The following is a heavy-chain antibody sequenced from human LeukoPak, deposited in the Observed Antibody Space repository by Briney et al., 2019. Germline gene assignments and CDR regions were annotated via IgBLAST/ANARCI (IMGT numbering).Heavy chain of an antibody. CDR1: GFTFSDYY. V-gene: IGHV3-11*01. D-gene: IGHD2-2*02. J-gene: IGHJ4*02. CDR3: AREIRLGYCSSTSCYRETGFDY. CDR2: ISSSGSTI. Sequence: GGSLRLSYAASGFTFSDYYMSWIRQAPGKGLEWVSYISSSGSTIYYADSVKGRFTISRDNAKNSLYLQMNSLRAEDTAVYYCAREIRLGYCSSTSCYRETGFDYWGQGTLVTVSS.